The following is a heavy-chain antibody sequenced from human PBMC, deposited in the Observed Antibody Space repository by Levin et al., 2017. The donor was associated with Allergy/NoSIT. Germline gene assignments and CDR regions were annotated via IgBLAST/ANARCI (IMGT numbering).Heavy chain of an antibody. CDR1: GYRFSSYS. Sequence: RASVKVSCKTSGYRFSSYSITWVRQAPGQGLEWMGWISGHSGETNYVQKFQGRVTMSTDTATNTAYMELKSLRSDDTAMYYCAREVNYYDTSGYVNWLDPWGQGTLVTVSA. D-gene: IGHD3-22*01. CDR2: ISGHSGET. J-gene: IGHJ5*02. CDR3: AREVNYYDTSGYVNWLDP. V-gene: IGHV1-18*04.